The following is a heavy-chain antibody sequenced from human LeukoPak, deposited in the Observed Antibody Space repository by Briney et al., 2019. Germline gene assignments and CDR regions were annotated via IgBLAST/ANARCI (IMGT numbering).Heavy chain of an antibody. J-gene: IGHJ4*02. CDR3: ARVYGDYDALDY. V-gene: IGHV3-21*01. CDR2: ISSSSYI. D-gene: IGHD4-17*01. CDR1: GFTFSSYS. Sequence: PGGSLRLSCAASGFTFSSYSMNWVRQAPGKGLEWVSSISSSSYIYYADSVKGRFTISRDNAKNSLYLQMNSLRAEDTAVYYCARVYGDYDALDYWGQGTLVTVSS.